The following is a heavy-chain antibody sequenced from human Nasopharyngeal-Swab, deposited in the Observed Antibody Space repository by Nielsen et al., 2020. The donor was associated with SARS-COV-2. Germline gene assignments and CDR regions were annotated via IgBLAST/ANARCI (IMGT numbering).Heavy chain of an antibody. Sequence: SVKVSCKASGGTFSSYAISWVRQAPGQGLEWMGGIIPIFGTANYAQKFQGRVTITADKSTSTAYMELSSLRSDDTAVYYCARGGVADKSEGIDYWGQGTLVTVSS. D-gene: IGHD2-15*01. CDR3: ARGGVADKSEGIDY. V-gene: IGHV1-69*06. J-gene: IGHJ4*02. CDR1: GGTFSSYA. CDR2: IIPIFGTA.